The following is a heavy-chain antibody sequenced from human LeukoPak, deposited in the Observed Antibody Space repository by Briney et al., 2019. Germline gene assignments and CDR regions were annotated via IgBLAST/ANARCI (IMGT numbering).Heavy chain of an antibody. V-gene: IGHV4-59*08. CDR1: GRSISSYY. CDR2: IYYSGST. J-gene: IGHJ3*02. CDR3: ARHPYDSSGYDAFEI. Sequence: PSETLSLTCTVAGRSISSYYWSWIRQPPGKGLEWIGYIYYSGSTNYNPSLKSRVTIPVDTSKNQFFLKLSSVTAAERAVYYCARHPYDSSGYDAFEIWGPGTMVTVSS. D-gene: IGHD3-22*01.